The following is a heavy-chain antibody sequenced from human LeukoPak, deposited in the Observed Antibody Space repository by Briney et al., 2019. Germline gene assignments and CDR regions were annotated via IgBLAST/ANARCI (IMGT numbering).Heavy chain of an antibody. V-gene: IGHV3-11*04. CDR3: ARTDYYDSSGYPY. CDR1: GFTFSDYY. Sequence: PGGSLRLSCAASGFTFSDYYMSWLRQAPGKGLEWVSYISSSGSTIYYADSVKGRFTISRDNAKNSLYLQMNSLRAEDTAVYYCARTDYYDSSGYPYWGQGTLVTVSS. J-gene: IGHJ4*02. CDR2: ISSSGSTI. D-gene: IGHD3-22*01.